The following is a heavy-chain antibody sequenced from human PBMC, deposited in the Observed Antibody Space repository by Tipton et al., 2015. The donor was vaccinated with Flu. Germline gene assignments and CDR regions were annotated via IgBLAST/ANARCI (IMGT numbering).Heavy chain of an antibody. V-gene: IGHV4-4*07. J-gene: IGHJ6*02. CDR2: IYTSGST. CDR3: ARDGDGDFWRGYRQADYYGMDV. CDR1: GGAISSYY. D-gene: IGHD3-3*01. Sequence: TLSLTCTVSGGAISSYYWSWIRQPAGKGLEWIRRIYTSGSTNYNPSLKSRVTMSVDTSKNQFSLKLSSVTAADTAVYYCARDGDGDFWRGYRQADYYGMDVWGQGTTVTVSS.